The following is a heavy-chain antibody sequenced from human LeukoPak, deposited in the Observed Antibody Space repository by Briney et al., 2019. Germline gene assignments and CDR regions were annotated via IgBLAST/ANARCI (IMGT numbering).Heavy chain of an antibody. V-gene: IGHV3-7*01. CDR1: GFTFSSYW. CDR2: IKQDGSEK. CDR3: PREDGNDSSGYSLYYYYGMAA. Sequence: GGSLRLSCAASGFTFSSYWMSWVRQAPGKGLEWVANIKQDGSEKYYVDSVKGRFTISRDNAKNSLYLQMNSLRAEDTAVYYCPREDGNDSSGYSLYYYYGMAAWGQGPRSPSP. J-gene: IGHJ6*02. D-gene: IGHD3-22*01.